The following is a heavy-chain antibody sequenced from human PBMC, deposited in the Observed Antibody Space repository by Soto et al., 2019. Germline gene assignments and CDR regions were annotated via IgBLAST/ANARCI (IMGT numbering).Heavy chain of an antibody. CDR1: RFNFSAAW. J-gene: IGHJ4*02. D-gene: IGHD6-19*01. CDR3: ATVPSSSGPT. V-gene: IGHV3-15*07. Sequence: EMQLVQSGGSLVKPGGSLRLSCVASRFNFSAAWLNWIRQAPGKGLEWVGRIKPKSEGETADYTAPVRGRFTISRDDSQNTLHLQMDSLKTEDTAVYYCATVPSSSGPTWGVGVLVTVSS. CDR2: IKPKSEGETA.